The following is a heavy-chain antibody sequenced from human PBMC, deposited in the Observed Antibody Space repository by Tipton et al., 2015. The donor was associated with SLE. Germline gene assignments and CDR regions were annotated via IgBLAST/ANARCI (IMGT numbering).Heavy chain of an antibody. D-gene: IGHD5-12*01. V-gene: IGHV4-39*01. CDR1: GGSVSNPSYY. CDR2: IYYSGNI. Sequence: TLSLTCTVSGGSVSNPSYYWGWIRQPPGKGLEWIGSIYYSGNIYYTPSLKSRVTISVDTSKNQFSLKLNSVTASDTAVYYCARQVASFDYWGQGTLVTVSS. J-gene: IGHJ4*02. CDR3: ARQVASFDY.